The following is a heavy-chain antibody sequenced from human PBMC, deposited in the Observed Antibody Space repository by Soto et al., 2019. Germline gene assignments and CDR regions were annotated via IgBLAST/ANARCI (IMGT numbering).Heavy chain of an antibody. D-gene: IGHD3-10*01. CDR1: GYTFTSYV. CDR3: ARDLAGNPHNSFDP. CDR2: ISAYNGNT. V-gene: IGHV1-18*04. J-gene: IGHJ5*02. Sequence: EASVKVSCKASGYTFTSYVISWVRQAPGQGLEWMGWISAYNGNTNYAQKLQGRVTMTTDTSTSTAYMELRSLRSDDTAVYYCARDLAGNPHNSFDPCGQRTLVTVSS.